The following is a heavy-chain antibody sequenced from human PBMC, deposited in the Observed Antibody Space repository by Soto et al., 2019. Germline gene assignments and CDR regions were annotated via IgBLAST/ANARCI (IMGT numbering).Heavy chain of an antibody. Sequence: EVQLVESGGGLVQPGGSLRLSCAASGFTFSSYSMNWVRQAPGKGLEWVSYISSSSSTIYYADSVKGRFTISRDKAKNTLYLENNSLRAADTAVYYCARRPERIAEIGWFDPWGQGTLVTVSS. D-gene: IGHD6-13*01. V-gene: IGHV3-48*01. CDR2: ISSSSSTI. CDR3: ARRPERIAEIGWFDP. J-gene: IGHJ5*02. CDR1: GFTFSSYS.